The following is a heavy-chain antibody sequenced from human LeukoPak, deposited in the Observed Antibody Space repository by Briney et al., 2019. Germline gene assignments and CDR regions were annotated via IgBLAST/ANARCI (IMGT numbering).Heavy chain of an antibody. J-gene: IGHJ6*03. D-gene: IGHD1-26*01. CDR2: FSGSGHST. CDR1: GFTFSNYA. Sequence: GGSLRLSCAASGFTFSNYAMSWVRQAPGKGLEWVSSFSGSGHSTYYADSVKGRFTISRDNSKNTLYLQMNSLRAEDTAVYYCAKGRGWEASYYYYYMDVWGKGTTVTISS. V-gene: IGHV3-23*01. CDR3: AKGRGWEASYYYYYMDV.